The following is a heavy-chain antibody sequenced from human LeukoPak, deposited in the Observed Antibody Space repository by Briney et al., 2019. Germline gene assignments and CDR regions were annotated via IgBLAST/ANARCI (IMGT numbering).Heavy chain of an antibody. Sequence: GGSLRLSCAASGFTFSSYEMNWVRQAPEKGLEWIAYISSSGSYMYADSVKGRFTISRDNAKNSLYLQMNSLRAEDTAVYYCARDGSHLGAFGIWGQGTMVTVSS. CDR1: GFTFSSYE. V-gene: IGHV3-48*03. CDR2: ISSSGSYM. J-gene: IGHJ3*02. D-gene: IGHD1-26*01. CDR3: ARDGSHLGAFGI.